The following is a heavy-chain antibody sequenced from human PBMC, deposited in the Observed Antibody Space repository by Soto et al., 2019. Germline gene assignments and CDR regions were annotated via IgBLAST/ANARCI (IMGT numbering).Heavy chain of an antibody. Sequence: GESLKISCKGSGYSFTSYWIGWVRQMPGKGLEWMGIIYPGDSDTRYSPSFQGQVTISADKAISTAYLQWRSLKASDTAIYYCVRAGSGSYYTYFHYWGQGTLVTVSS. CDR1: GYSFTSYW. CDR3: VRAGSGSYYTYFHY. CDR2: IYPGDSDT. V-gene: IGHV5-51*01. D-gene: IGHD3-10*01. J-gene: IGHJ1*01.